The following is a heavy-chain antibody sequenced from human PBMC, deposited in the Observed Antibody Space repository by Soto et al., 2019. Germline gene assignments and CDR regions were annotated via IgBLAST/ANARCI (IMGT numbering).Heavy chain of an antibody. V-gene: IGHV4-34*01. CDR2: INHSGTT. CDR3: ARGWRFDP. CDR1: GGSFSGYQ. J-gene: IGHJ5*02. D-gene: IGHD1-1*01. Sequence: SETLSLTCGVYGGSFSGYQWNWIRQSPGQGLEWIGEINHSGTTKYNPSLESRINLSVDTSKKQFSLKMFSVTAADTAIYYCARGWRFDPWGQGTQVTVS.